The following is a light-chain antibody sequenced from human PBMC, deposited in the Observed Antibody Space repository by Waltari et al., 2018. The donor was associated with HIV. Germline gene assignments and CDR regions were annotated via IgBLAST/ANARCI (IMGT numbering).Light chain of an antibody. V-gene: IGKV1-6*01. CDR3: LQDYNYPRT. J-gene: IGKJ1*01. Sequence: ATQITQAPTSLSASAGARINITCRASQGIGNEVGWYQHKSGRAPKLLIYSASRLHSGVPSRFSGSGSGTDCTLTISSLQPEDFATYYCLQDYNYPRTFGQGTEVEIK. CDR2: SAS. CDR1: QGIGNE.